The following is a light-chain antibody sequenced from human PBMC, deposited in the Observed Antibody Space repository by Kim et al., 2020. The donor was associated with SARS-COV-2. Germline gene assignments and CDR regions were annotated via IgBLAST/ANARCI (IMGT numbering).Light chain of an antibody. CDR3: QQYNSDLYT. CDR1: QSISSW. V-gene: IGKV1-5*03. CDR2: KAS. Sequence: ASVGERVTITCRASQSISSWLAWYQQKPGKAPKLLIYKASSVESGVPSRFSGSGSGTEFTRTISSLQPDDFATYYCQQYNSDLYTFGQGTKLEI. J-gene: IGKJ2*01.